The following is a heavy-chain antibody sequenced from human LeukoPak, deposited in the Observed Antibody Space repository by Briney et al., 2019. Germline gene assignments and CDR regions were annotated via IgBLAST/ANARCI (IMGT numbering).Heavy chain of an antibody. CDR1: GFTFSSHS. Sequence: GGSLRLSCAASGFTFSSHSMNWVRQAPGKGLEWVSSISTSSSYIHYADSMKGRITISRDNAKKLLYLQVNSLRAEDTAVYYCARGLIEYSFWFDPWGQGTLVTVSS. CDR2: ISTSSSYI. CDR3: ARGLIEYSFWFDP. J-gene: IGHJ5*02. D-gene: IGHD5-18*01. V-gene: IGHV3-21*01.